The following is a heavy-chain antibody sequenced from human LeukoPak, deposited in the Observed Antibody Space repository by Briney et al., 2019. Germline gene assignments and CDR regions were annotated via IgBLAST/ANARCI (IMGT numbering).Heavy chain of an antibody. CDR1: GFTFSSYA. CDR2: ISDDGSNK. Sequence: SGGSLRLSCAASGFTFSSYAMHWVRQAPGKGLEWVAVISDDGSNKYYADSVKGRFTISRDNSKNTLYLQMNSLRAEDTAVYYCARVNDSSGYYSSSFDYWGQGTLVSVSS. V-gene: IGHV3-30*04. D-gene: IGHD3-22*01. CDR3: ARVNDSSGYYSSSFDY. J-gene: IGHJ4*02.